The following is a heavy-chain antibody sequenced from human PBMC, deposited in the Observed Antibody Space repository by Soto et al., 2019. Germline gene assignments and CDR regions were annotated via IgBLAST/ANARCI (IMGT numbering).Heavy chain of an antibody. CDR1: GGSFSGYY. V-gene: IGHV4-34*01. J-gene: IGHJ6*03. CDR3: ARGSTGDYGDADYYYYMDV. CDR2: INHSGST. D-gene: IGHD4-17*01. Sequence: SETLSLTCAVYGGSFSGYYWSWIRQPPGKGLEWIGEINHSGSTNYNPSLKSRVTISVDTSKNQFSLKLSSVTAADTAVYYCARGSTGDYGDADYYYYMDVWGKGTTVTVSS.